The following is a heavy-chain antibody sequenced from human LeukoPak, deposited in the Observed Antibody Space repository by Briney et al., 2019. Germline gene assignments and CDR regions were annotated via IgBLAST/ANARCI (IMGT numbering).Heavy chain of an antibody. CDR1: GYSISSGYY. CDR3: ARLSYSRGAFDI. D-gene: IGHD6-13*01. Sequence: SETLSLTCAVSGYSISSGYYWGWIRQPPGKGLEWIGSIYHSGSTYYNPSLKSRVTIPVDTSKNQFSLKLSSVTAADTAVYYCARLSYSRGAFDIWGQGTMVTVSS. V-gene: IGHV4-38-2*01. J-gene: IGHJ3*02. CDR2: IYHSGST.